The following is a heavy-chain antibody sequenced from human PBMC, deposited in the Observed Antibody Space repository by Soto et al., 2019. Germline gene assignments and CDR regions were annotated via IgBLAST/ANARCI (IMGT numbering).Heavy chain of an antibody. Sequence: PGGSLRLSCVASRFSFSSYEMSWVRQAAVKGLEWVSRVSLTGDRTNYAGSVKGRFTVSRDNFKNTLYLEMDSLRPEDTAIYYCARGGGYCTPTSCAIDSWGRGTPVTVS. J-gene: IGHJ4*02. CDR2: VSLTGDRT. V-gene: IGHV3-23*01. CDR1: RFSFSSYE. CDR3: ARGGGYCTPTSCAIDS. D-gene: IGHD2-8*01.